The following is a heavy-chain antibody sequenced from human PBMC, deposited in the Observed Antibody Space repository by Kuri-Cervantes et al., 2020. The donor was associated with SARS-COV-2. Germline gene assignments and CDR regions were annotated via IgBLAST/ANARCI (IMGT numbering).Heavy chain of an antibody. CDR1: GGSISSYY. J-gene: IGHJ5*02. CDR3: ARTDSSGWPGSHWFDP. CDR2: IHVNGRT. Sequence: GSLRPSCTVYGGSISSYYWSWIRQPAGKGLEWIGRIHVNGRTNYNPSLKSRVTMSVDASKNHFSLKLRSVTAADTAVYYCARTDSSGWPGSHWFDPWGQGTLVTVSS. D-gene: IGHD6-25*01. V-gene: IGHV4-4*07.